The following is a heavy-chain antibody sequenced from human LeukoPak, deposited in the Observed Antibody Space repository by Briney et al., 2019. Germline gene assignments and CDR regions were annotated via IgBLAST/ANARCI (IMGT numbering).Heavy chain of an antibody. D-gene: IGHD3-10*01. CDR2: IYTSGST. CDR1: GGSISSGSYY. CDR3: ARAGPYYGSGSYTY. Sequence: SETLFLTCTVSGGSISSGSYYWSWIRQPAGKGLEWIGRIYTSGSTNYNPSLKSRVTISVDTSKNQFSLKLSSVTAADTAVYYCARAGPYYGSGSYTYWGQGTLVTVSS. J-gene: IGHJ4*02. V-gene: IGHV4-61*02.